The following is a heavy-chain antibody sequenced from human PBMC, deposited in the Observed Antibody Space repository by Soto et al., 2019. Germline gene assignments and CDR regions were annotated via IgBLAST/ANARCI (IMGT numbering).Heavy chain of an antibody. Sequence: PSETLSLTCAVYGGSFSGYYWSWIRQPPGKGLEWIGEINHSGSTNYNPSLKSRVTISVDTSKNQFSLKLSSVTAADTAVYYCAIGLRRITIFGVATRPYFDYWGQGTLVTVSS. D-gene: IGHD3-3*01. CDR1: GGSFSGYY. J-gene: IGHJ4*02. V-gene: IGHV4-34*01. CDR2: INHSGST. CDR3: AIGLRRITIFGVATRPYFDY.